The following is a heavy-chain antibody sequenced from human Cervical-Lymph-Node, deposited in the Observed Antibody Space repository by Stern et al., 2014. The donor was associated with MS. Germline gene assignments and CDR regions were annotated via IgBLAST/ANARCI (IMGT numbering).Heavy chain of an antibody. CDR1: GGSITYGTW. V-gene: IGHV4-4*02. D-gene: IGHD6-13*01. Sequence: QVQLQESGPGLVKPSETLSLTCGVSGGSITYGTWWSWVRQSPEKGLEWIAEIWHSGYTNYNTSFRSRVSISVDTSKNQLSLQMSAMTAADTAVYYCVRRGGQQMVHFDYWGQGTLVIVSS. CDR2: IWHSGYT. J-gene: IGHJ4*02. CDR3: VRRGGQQMVHFDY.